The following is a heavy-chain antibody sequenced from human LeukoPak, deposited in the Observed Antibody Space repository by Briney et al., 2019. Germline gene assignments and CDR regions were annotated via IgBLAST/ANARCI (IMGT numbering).Heavy chain of an antibody. CDR1: GDPISGYSNYK. J-gene: IGHJ4*02. V-gene: IGHV4-61*01. CDR3: AREYSAFDY. Sequence: PSETLSFTCTVSGDPISGYSNYKWSWIRPPPGKGLEWIGYIYYRGSTNYNPSLKSRVTFSVDTSKNQFSLKLTSVTAADTAVYYCAREYSAFDYWGQGTLVTVSS. D-gene: IGHD6-13*01. CDR2: IYYRGST.